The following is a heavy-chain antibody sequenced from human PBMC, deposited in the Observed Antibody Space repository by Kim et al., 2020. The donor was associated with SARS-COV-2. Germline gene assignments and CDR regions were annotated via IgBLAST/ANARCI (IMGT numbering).Heavy chain of an antibody. D-gene: IGHD1-1*01. Sequence: ASVKVSCKASGYTFTGYYMHWVRQAPGQGLEWMGWINPNSGGTNYAQKFQGRVTMTRDTSISTAYMELSRLRSDDTAVYYCAREGASSVQIERDYYYGMDVWGQGTTVTVSS. CDR3: AREGASSVQIERDYYYGMDV. V-gene: IGHV1-2*02. CDR2: INPNSGGT. CDR1: GYTFTGYY. J-gene: IGHJ6*02.